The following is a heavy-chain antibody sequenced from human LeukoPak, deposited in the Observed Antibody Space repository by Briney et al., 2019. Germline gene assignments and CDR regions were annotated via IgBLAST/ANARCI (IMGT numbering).Heavy chain of an antibody. J-gene: IGHJ5*02. Sequence: ASETLSLTCTVSGGSISSYYWSWIRQPPGKGLEWIGYIYYSGSTNYNPSLKSRVTISVDTSKNQFSLKLSSVTAADTAVYYCARYNYDFWSGYSKWFDPWGQGTLVTVSS. CDR2: IYYSGST. D-gene: IGHD3-3*01. V-gene: IGHV4-59*01. CDR1: GGSISSYY. CDR3: ARYNYDFWSGYSKWFDP.